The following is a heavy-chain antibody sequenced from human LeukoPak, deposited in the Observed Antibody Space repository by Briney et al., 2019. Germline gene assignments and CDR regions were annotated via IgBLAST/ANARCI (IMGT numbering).Heavy chain of an antibody. CDR1: GFTFSSYA. Sequence: PGGSLRLSCAASGFTFSSYAMTWVRQAPGKGLEWVSTFRSSGGSTYYADSVKGRFTISRDSSKHTLFLQMNSLRAEDTAVYYCAKYCSGGNCYSGLYWGQGTLVTVSS. V-gene: IGHV3-23*01. CDR3: AKYCSGGNCYSGLY. D-gene: IGHD2-15*01. J-gene: IGHJ4*02. CDR2: FRSSGGST.